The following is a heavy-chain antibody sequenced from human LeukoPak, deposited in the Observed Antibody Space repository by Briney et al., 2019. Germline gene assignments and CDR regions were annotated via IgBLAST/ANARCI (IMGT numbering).Heavy chain of an antibody. J-gene: IGHJ4*02. CDR1: GGSISSYY. CDR3: ARARWLDY. Sequence: SETLSLTCTVSGGSISSYYWSWIRQPPGKGLQWIGYIHYSGSTNYNPSLKSRVTISVDTSKNQFSLKLSSVTAADTAEYYCARARWLDYWGQGTLVTVSS. D-gene: IGHD5-24*01. CDR2: IHYSGST. V-gene: IGHV4-59*01.